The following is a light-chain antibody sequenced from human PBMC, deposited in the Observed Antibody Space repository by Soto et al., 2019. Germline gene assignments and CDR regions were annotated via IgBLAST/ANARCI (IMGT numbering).Light chain of an antibody. CDR3: QHYGSSPLVT. Sequence: EIVLTQSPGTLSLSPGERATLSCRASQSVSSSYLAWYQQKPGQAPRLLIYAASSRATGIPDRFSGSGSGTDFTLTISRLEPDDFAVYDCQHYGSSPLVTFGQGTRLEIK. CDR1: QSVSSSY. CDR2: AAS. V-gene: IGKV3-20*01. J-gene: IGKJ5*01.